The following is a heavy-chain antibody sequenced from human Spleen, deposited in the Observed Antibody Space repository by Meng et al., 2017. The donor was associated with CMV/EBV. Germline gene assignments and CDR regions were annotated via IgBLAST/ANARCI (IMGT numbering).Heavy chain of an antibody. CDR2: IYHSGST. D-gene: IGHD2-15*01. Sequence: SETLSLTCVVTGGSISYSNWLTGNWWNWVRQSPGAGLEWIGEIYHSGSTNYNPSLKSRVTISVDKAKNQFSLHLSSLTAADTAVYYCARVSPLHSGVWSSRVRGLHYWGQGTLVTVSS. CDR3: ARVSPLHSGVWSSRVRGLHY. CDR1: GGSISYSNWLTGNW. V-gene: IGHV4-4*02. J-gene: IGHJ4*02.